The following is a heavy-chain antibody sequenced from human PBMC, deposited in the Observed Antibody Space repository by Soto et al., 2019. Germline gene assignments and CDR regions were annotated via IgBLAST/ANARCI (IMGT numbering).Heavy chain of an antibody. D-gene: IGHD2-2*01. Sequence: QVQLVESGGGLVKPGGSLRLSCVVSGLPFRDYYMSWIRQAPGKGLEWVSLISVTRSAYTNHADSVKGRFTISRDDAKNSLYLQMNSLRAEDTAVYYSAPSLGTSLYEFWGHGTLVSVSA. V-gene: IGHV3-11*06. J-gene: IGHJ4*01. CDR2: ISVTRSAYT. CDR1: GLPFRDYY. CDR3: APSLGTSLYEF.